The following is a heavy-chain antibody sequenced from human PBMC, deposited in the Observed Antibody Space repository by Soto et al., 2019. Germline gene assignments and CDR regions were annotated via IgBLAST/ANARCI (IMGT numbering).Heavy chain of an antibody. D-gene: IGHD6-13*01. J-gene: IGHJ4*02. CDR1: GGSISSSSYF. Sequence: SETLSLTCTVSGGSISSSSYFWGWIRQPPGKGLEWIGTIYYSGSTYSNPSLKSRVTISVDTSKNQFSLELNFVTATDTAVYYCARLQQQLVLWGQGTLVTVSS. CDR3: ARLQQQLVL. V-gene: IGHV4-39*01. CDR2: IYYSGST.